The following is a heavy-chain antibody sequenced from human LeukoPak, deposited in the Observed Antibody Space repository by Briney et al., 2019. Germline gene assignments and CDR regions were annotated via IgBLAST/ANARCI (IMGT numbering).Heavy chain of an antibody. Sequence: YPSETLSLTCAVSGGSISSSNWWSWVRQPPGKGLEWIGEIYHSGSTNYNPSLKSRVTISVDKSKNQFSLKLSSVTAADTAVYYCARVAAAGTTFYYYYYGMDVWGQGTTVTVSS. D-gene: IGHD6-13*01. CDR2: IYHSGST. V-gene: IGHV4-4*02. CDR1: GGSISSSNW. J-gene: IGHJ6*02. CDR3: ARVAAAGTTFYYYYYGMDV.